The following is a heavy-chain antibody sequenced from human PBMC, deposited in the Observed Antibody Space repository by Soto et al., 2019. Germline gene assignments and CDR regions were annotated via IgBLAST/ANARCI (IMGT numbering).Heavy chain of an antibody. D-gene: IGHD6-19*01. J-gene: IGHJ6*02. Sequence: QVQLVQSGAEVKKPGASVKVSCKASGYTFTSYGISWVRQAPGQGLEWMGWISAYNGNTNYAQKLQGRVTMTTDTSGSTGYMELRSLRSDDTAVYYCARDDGGRQWLSPPNYYYYGMDVWGQGTTVTVSS. CDR2: ISAYNGNT. CDR3: ARDDGGRQWLSPPNYYYYGMDV. V-gene: IGHV1-18*01. CDR1: GYTFTSYG.